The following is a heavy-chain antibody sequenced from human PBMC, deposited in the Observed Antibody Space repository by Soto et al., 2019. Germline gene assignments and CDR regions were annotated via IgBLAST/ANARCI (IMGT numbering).Heavy chain of an antibody. CDR3: ANGRTVSRGFDY. CDR1: GFTFSSYA. V-gene: IGHV3-23*01. D-gene: IGHD4-17*01. J-gene: IGHJ4*02. Sequence: EVQLLESGGGLVQPGGSLRLSCAASGFTFSSYAMSWVRQAPGKGLEWVSAISGSGGSTYYADSVKGRFTISRDNSKNTLYLKINSLRAEDRAVYYCANGRTVSRGFDYWAQGTLVTVSS. CDR2: ISGSGGST.